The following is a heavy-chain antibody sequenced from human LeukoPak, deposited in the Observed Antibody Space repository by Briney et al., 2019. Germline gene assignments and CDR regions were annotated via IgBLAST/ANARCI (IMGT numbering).Heavy chain of an antibody. CDR1: GGTFSSYA. CDR3: ASISAYVLAFDI. Sequence: ASVKVSCKASGGTFSSYAISWVRQAPGQGLEWMGRIIPILGIANYAQKFQGRVTITADKSTSTAYMELSSLRSEDTAVYYCASISAYVLAFDIWGQGTMVTASS. CDR2: IIPILGIA. D-gene: IGHD3-16*01. V-gene: IGHV1-69*04. J-gene: IGHJ3*02.